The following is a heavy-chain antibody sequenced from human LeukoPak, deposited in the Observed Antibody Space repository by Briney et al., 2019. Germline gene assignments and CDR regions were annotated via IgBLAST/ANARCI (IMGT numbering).Heavy chain of an antibody. CDR3: ARVSDAFDI. J-gene: IGHJ3*02. CDR1: GGSFSGYY. Sequence: SETLSLTCAVYGGSFSGYYWSWIRQPPGQGLEWIGEINHSGSTNYNPSLKSRVTISVDTSKNQFSLKLSSVTAADTAVYYCARVSDAFDIWGQGTMVTVSS. CDR2: INHSGST. V-gene: IGHV4-34*01.